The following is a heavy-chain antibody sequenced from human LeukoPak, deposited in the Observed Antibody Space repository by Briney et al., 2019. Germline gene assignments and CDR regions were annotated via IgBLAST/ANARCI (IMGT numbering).Heavy chain of an antibody. CDR2: ISGTGSNT. D-gene: IGHD6-19*01. CDR1: GFTFSSYA. V-gene: IGHV3-23*01. Sequence: GGSLRLSCTAIGFTFSSYAMNWVRQAPGKGLEWVSAISGTGSNTYYADSVKGRFTISRDNSKNTLYLQMNSLRAEDTAVYYCARGQWLVGGYWGQGTLVTVSS. J-gene: IGHJ4*02. CDR3: ARGQWLVGGY.